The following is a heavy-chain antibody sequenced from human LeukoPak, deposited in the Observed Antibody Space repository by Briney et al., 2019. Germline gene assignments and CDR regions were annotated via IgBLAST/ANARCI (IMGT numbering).Heavy chain of an antibody. CDR2: MNPNSGNT. D-gene: IGHD5-18*01. CDR1: GCTFTSYD. J-gene: IGHJ4*02. CDR3: ARAQDGYSYGYFDY. V-gene: IGHV1-8*01. Sequence: ASVKVSCKASGCTFTSYDINWVRQATGQGLEWMGWMNPNSGNTGYAQKFQGRVTMTRNTSISTAYMELSSLRSEDTAVYYCARAQDGYSYGYFDYWGQGTLVTVSS.